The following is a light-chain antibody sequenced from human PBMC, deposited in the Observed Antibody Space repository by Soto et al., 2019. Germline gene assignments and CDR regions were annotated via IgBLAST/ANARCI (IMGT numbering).Light chain of an antibody. CDR2: EVS. CDR3: SSYAGSNSYV. Sequence: QSVLTQPPSASGSPGQSVTISCTGTSSDVGAYNYVSWYQQHPGKAPKLMIYEVSKRPSGVPDRFSGSKSGNTASLTVSGLHAEDEADYYCSSYAGSNSYVFGTGTKLTVL. V-gene: IGLV2-8*01. CDR1: SSDVGAYNY. J-gene: IGLJ1*01.